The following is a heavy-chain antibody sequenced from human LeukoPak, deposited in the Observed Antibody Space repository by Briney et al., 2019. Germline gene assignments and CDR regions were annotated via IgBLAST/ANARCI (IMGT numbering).Heavy chain of an antibody. CDR2: ISGSGGST. Sequence: GGSLRLSCAASGFTFSSYAMSWVRQAPGKGLEWVSAISGSGGSTYYADSVKGRFTISRDNSKNTLYLQMNSLRPEDTAVYYCARAHGIAAAGAPQQYYYYMDVWGKGTTVTVSS. D-gene: IGHD6-13*01. CDR3: ARAHGIAAAGAPQQYYYYMDV. V-gene: IGHV3-23*01. J-gene: IGHJ6*03. CDR1: GFTFSSYA.